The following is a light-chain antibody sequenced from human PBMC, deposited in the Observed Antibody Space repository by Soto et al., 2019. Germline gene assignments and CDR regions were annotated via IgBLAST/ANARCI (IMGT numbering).Light chain of an antibody. CDR3: SSYTSSSTYDVV. V-gene: IGLV2-14*01. J-gene: IGLJ2*01. CDR1: SSDVGGYNY. CDR2: DVS. Sequence: QTALTQPASVSGSPGQSITISCTGTSSDVGGYNYVSWYQQHPDKAPKLMIYDVSNRPSGVSNRFSGSKSGNTASLTISGLQAEDEADYYCSSYTSSSTYDVVFGGGTKLTVL.